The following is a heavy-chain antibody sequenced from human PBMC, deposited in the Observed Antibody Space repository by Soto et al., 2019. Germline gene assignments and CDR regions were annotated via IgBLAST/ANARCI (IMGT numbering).Heavy chain of an antibody. CDR2: ISGSGGST. CDR1: GFTFYNYD. D-gene: IGHD4-17*01. V-gene: IGHV3-23*01. Sequence: EVQLLESGGGLVQPGGSLRLSCAASGFTFYNYDMNWVRQAPGKGLEWVSGISGSGGSTSYADSVNGRFTISKHNSQNTVYLQMSSLRAEDTAVYYCAKGMYDYGDYFDSWGRGTLVTVSS. CDR3: AKGMYDYGDYFDS. J-gene: IGHJ4*02.